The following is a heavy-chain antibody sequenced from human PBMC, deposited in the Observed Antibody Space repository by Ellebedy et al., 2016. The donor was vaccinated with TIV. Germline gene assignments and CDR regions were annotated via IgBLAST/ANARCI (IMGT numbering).Heavy chain of an antibody. D-gene: IGHD2-2*01. V-gene: IGHV3-7*01. CDR2: INQDGSKK. CDR1: GFTFSEYS. J-gene: IGHJ4*02. Sequence: GESLKISCAASGFTFSEYSMGWVRQAPGKGLEWVGNINQDGSKKNYGDSVKGRFTISRDNAKNSLYLQMDSLRAEDTALYYCTSSTWYSDSWGQGTLVTVSS. CDR3: TSSTWYSDS.